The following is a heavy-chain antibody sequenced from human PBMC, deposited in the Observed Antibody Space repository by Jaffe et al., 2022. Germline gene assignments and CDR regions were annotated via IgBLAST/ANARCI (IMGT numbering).Heavy chain of an antibody. D-gene: IGHD3-16*01. CDR3: ARRQITGSTQNGAFDI. V-gene: IGHV3-48*01. Sequence: EVQLVESGGGLVQPGGSLRLSCEASGFTLRGDSMNWVRQAPGKGLEWVSHISSSSDDIYYADSVKGRFTISRDNAKNSLYLQMNSLRAEDTALYYCARRQITGSTQNGAFDIWGQGTMVTVSS. J-gene: IGHJ3*02. CDR2: ISSSSDDI. CDR1: GFTLRGDS.